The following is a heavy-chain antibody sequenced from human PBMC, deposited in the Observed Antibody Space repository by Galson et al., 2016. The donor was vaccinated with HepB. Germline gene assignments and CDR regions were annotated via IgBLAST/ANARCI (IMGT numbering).Heavy chain of an antibody. Sequence: SVKVSCKASGDTFSTYGFNWVRQAPGQGLEWMGGIIPIFGTPNYAQNFQGRVTITADDSTSTAYMELSSLRSGDTAVYYCARLRLEYSSYPTHYHYYGMDVWGQGTTVTVSS. D-gene: IGHD6-6*01. J-gene: IGHJ6*02. V-gene: IGHV1-69*13. CDR3: ARLRLEYSSYPTHYHYYGMDV. CDR1: GDTFSTYG. CDR2: IIPIFGTP.